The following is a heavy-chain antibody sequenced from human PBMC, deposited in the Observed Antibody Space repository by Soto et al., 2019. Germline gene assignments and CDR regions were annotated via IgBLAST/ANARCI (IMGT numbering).Heavy chain of an antibody. Sequence: QVQLVESGGGVVQPGRSLRVSCAASGFTFSIYAMHWVRQAPGTGLEWVAVISYDGTKTYYADSVKGRFTISRDNSKNTVYLQMNSLRDEDTAVYYCAKDRGPRRQWIIDPFEYWGQGTVVTVSP. V-gene: IGHV3-30*18. CDR3: AKDRGPRRQWIIDPFEY. J-gene: IGHJ4*02. D-gene: IGHD6-19*01. CDR2: ISYDGTKT. CDR1: GFTFSIYA.